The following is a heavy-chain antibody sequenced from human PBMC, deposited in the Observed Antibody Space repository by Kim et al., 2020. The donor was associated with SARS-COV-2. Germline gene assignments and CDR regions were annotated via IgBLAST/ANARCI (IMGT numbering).Heavy chain of an antibody. CDR3: ARSGSYFRDWYFDL. CDR2: CDWNGAEI. D-gene: IGHD1-26*01. V-gene: IGHV3-20*01. Sequence: GGSLRLSCSVSGFKYDSHGMSWVRQVPGKGLQWVAGCDWNGAEIVYADSVKGRFTISRDNARNSLFLQMDNLRAEDTASYHCARSGSYFRDWYFDLWGRGTLVPVPS. CDR1: GFKYDSHG. J-gene: IGHJ2*01.